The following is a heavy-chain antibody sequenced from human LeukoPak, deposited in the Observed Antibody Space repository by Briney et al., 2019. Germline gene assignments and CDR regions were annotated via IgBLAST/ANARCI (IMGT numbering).Heavy chain of an antibody. CDR2: IFYSGST. J-gene: IGHJ5*02. CDR3: AREVAATTTWFDP. D-gene: IGHD2-15*01. Sequence: TLSLTCAVSGGSISGAYSWTWVRQPPGKGLEWIGEIFYSGSTYYTPSLRSRVTFSLDRSKNQFSLTLTSVTAADTAVYYCAREVAATTTWFDPWGQGTVVTVSS. CDR1: GGSISGAYS. V-gene: IGHV4-30-4*07.